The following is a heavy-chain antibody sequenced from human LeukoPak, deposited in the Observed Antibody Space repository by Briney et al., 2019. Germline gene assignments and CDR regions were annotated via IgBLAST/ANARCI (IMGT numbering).Heavy chain of an antibody. D-gene: IGHD3-22*01. CDR3: ARVRNYYDSSGYYFYYYYYGMDV. J-gene: IGHJ6*02. V-gene: IGHV1-8*01. CDR1: GYTFTSYD. Sequence: ASVKVSCKASGYTFTSYDINWVRRATGQGLEWMGWMNPNSGNTGYAQKFQGRVTMTRNTSVSTAYMELSSLRSEDTAVYYCARVRNYYDSSGYYFYYYYYGMDVWGQGTTVTVSS. CDR2: MNPNSGNT.